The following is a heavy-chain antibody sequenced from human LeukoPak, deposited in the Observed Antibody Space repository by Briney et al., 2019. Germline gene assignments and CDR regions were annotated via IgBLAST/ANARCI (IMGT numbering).Heavy chain of an antibody. CDR1: GYTFTSYD. CDR3: TRGLTGTTSNY. Sequence: ASVKVSCKASGYTFTSYDINWVRQATGQGPESMGWMNPNSGNTGYAQKFQGRVTITRNTSISTAYMELSSLRSEDTAVYYCTRGLTGTTSNYWGQGTPVTVSS. J-gene: IGHJ4*02. D-gene: IGHD1-7*01. V-gene: IGHV1-8*03. CDR2: MNPNSGNT.